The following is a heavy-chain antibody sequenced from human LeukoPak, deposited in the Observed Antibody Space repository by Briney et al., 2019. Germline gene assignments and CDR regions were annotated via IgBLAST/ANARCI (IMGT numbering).Heavy chain of an antibody. V-gene: IGHV1-8*01. Sequence: ASVKVSCKAPGYSFMDYDISWVRQATGQGLEWMGWMNPKSGNTGYAEKFQGRVAMTRDTSVGTAYMELSSLRSEDTAVYYCARNSGLADCWGQGTLVTVSS. J-gene: IGHJ4*02. CDR3: ARNSGLADC. D-gene: IGHD5-12*01. CDR1: GYSFMDYD. CDR2: MNPKSGNT.